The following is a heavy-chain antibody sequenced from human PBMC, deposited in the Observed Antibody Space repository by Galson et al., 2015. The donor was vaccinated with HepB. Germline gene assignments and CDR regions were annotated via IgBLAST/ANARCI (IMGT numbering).Heavy chain of an antibody. CDR3: TTGVGRVPAAIRYYYYYMDV. J-gene: IGHJ6*03. CDR1: GFTFSNAW. D-gene: IGHD2-2*02. Sequence: SLRLSCAASGFTFSNAWMNWVRQAPGKGLEWVGRIKSKTDGGTTDYAAPVKGRFTISRDDSKNTLYLQMNSLKTEDTAVYYCTTGVGRVPAAIRYYYYYMDVWGKGTTVTVSS. CDR2: IKSKTDGGTT. V-gene: IGHV3-15*07.